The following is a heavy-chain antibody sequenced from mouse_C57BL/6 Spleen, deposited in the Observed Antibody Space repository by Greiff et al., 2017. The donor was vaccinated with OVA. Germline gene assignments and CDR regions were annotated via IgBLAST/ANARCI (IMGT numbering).Heavy chain of an antibody. D-gene: IGHD2-5*01. Sequence: QVQLQQPGAELVKPGASVKMSCKASGYTFTSYWITWVKQRPGQGLEWIGDIYPGSGSTNYNEKFKSKATLTVDTSSSTAYMQLISLTSEDSAVYYSAKRVTQYYYAMDYWGQGTSVTVSS. V-gene: IGHV1-55*01. J-gene: IGHJ4*01. CDR1: GYTFTSYW. CDR2: IYPGSGST. CDR3: AKRVTQYYYAMDY.